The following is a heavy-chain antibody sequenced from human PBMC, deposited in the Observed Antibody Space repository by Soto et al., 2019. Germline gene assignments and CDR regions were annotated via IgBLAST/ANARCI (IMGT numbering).Heavy chain of an antibody. CDR2: IHNGGRT. V-gene: IGHV4-59*01. J-gene: IGHJ4*02. CDR1: GASISSYY. CDR3: SYGDSPGPIDH. D-gene: IGHD4-17*01. Sequence: SETLSLTCSVSGASISSYYWSWFRQAPGKGLEYIGYIHNGGRTNYNPSLESRVTISADTSKNQFSLRLSSVTAADTAMYYCSYGDSPGPIDHWGQGTLVTVSS.